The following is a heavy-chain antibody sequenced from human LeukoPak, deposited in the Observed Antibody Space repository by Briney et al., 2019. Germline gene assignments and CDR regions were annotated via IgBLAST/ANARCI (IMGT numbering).Heavy chain of an antibody. CDR2: INPNSGGT. CDR1: GYTFIGYH. Sequence: ASVKVSCKASGYTFIGYHMHWVRQAPGQGLEWMGWINPNSGGTNYAQKFQGWVTLTRDTSISTAYMELSRLRSDDTAVYYCARLDYGDYSAYFDYWGQGTLVTVSS. D-gene: IGHD4-17*01. CDR3: ARLDYGDYSAYFDY. J-gene: IGHJ4*02. V-gene: IGHV1-2*04.